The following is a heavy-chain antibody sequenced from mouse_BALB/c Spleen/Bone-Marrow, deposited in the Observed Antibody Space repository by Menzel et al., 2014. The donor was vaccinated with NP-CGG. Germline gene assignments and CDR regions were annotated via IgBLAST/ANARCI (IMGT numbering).Heavy chain of an antibody. J-gene: IGHJ3*01. CDR1: GYTFTNYW. CDR2: IDPNTHYT. CDR3: ARYWDAY. D-gene: IGHD4-1*01. Sequence: QVQLQQSRAELAKPGASVKMSCKASGYTFTNYWMHWVKQRPGQGLEWIGYIDPNTHYTRYNQKFKDKATLTADKSSSTAYLQLSSLTSEDSAVYYCARYWDAYWGQGTLVTVSA. V-gene: IGHV1-7*01.